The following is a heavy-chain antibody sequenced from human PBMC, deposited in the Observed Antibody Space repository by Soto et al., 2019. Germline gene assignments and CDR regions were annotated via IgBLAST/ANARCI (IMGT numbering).Heavy chain of an antibody. J-gene: IGHJ4*02. CDR1: GGSINSYW. CDR3: ARDIGSYAYGEGY. V-gene: IGHV4-4*07. Sequence: PSETLSVTCSVSGGSINSYWWSWIRQPAGKGLEWIGRVYSSGTTDYNLSLNSRATLSVETSKNQFSLKLSSVTAADTAVYYCARDIGSYAYGEGYWGQGIQVTVSS. D-gene: IGHD3-10*01. CDR2: VYSSGTT.